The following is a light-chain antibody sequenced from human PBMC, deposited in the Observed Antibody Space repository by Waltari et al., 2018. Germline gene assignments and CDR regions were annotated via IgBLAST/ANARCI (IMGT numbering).Light chain of an antibody. V-gene: IGLV1-40*01. Sequence: QSVLTQPPSVSGAPGQGVTISCPGSSSNIGAGYDVHWYQRRPGTAPKLLIYGDSNRPSGVPDRFSGSKSGTSASLAITGLQAEDEADYYCQSYDSSLSGSVFGGGTKLTVL. J-gene: IGLJ2*01. CDR3: QSYDSSLSGSV. CDR2: GDS. CDR1: SSNIGAGYD.